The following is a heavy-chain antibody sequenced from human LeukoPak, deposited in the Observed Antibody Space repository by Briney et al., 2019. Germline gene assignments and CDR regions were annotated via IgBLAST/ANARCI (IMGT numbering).Heavy chain of an antibody. D-gene: IGHD2-2*01. CDR1: GGSISSYY. Sequence: PSETLSLTCTVSGGSISSYYWSWIRPPPGKGLEWIGYIYYSWSTNYNPSLKSRVTISVDTSKNQFSLKLSSVTAADTAVYYCAGCSSTSCYDGFDYWGQGTLVTVSS. J-gene: IGHJ4*02. V-gene: IGHV4-59*01. CDR3: AGCSSTSCYDGFDY. CDR2: IYYSWST.